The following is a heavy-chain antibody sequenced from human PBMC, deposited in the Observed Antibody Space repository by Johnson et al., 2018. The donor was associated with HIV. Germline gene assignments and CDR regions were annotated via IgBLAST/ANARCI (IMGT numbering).Heavy chain of an antibody. D-gene: IGHD2-21*01. CDR1: GFTVSSNY. CDR3: ARDGGETIVVVIAGRPPEDHDAFDI. V-gene: IGHV3-53*01. Sequence: EVQLVESGGGLIQPGGSLRLSCAASGFTVSSNYMSWVRQAPGKGPDWVSVIYSGGSTYYADSVKGRFTISRDNAKNSLYLQMNSLRAEDTALYYCARDGGETIVVVIAGRPPEDHDAFDIWGQGTMVTVSS. J-gene: IGHJ3*02. CDR2: IYSGGST.